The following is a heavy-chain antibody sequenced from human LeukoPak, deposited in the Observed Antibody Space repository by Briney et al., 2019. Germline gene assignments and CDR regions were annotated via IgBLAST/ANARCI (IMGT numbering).Heavy chain of an antibody. CDR1: GITLSNYG. V-gene: IGHV3-23*01. CDR3: AKRGVVVRVILVGFHKEAYYFDS. J-gene: IGHJ4*02. Sequence: GGSLRLSCAVSGITLSNYGVSWVRQAPGKGLEWVAGISDSGGRTNYADSVKGRFTISRDNAKNTIYLQMNSLRAEDTAVYFCAKRGVVVRVILVGFHKEAYYFDSWGQGALVTVSS. D-gene: IGHD3-10*01. CDR2: ISDSGGRT.